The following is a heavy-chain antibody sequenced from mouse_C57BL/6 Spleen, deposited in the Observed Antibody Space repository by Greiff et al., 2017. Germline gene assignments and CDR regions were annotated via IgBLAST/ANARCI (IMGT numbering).Heavy chain of an antibody. CDR2: IYPGSGST. CDR1: GYTFTSYW. J-gene: IGHJ3*01. CDR3: AKSLYYSNYAAY. Sequence: QVQLQQSGAELVKPGASVKMSCKASGYTFTSYWITWVKQRPGQGLEWIGDIYPGSGSTNYNEKFKSKATLTVDTSSSTAYMQLSSLTSEDSAVYYCAKSLYYSNYAAYWGQGTLVTVSA. V-gene: IGHV1-55*01. D-gene: IGHD2-5*01.